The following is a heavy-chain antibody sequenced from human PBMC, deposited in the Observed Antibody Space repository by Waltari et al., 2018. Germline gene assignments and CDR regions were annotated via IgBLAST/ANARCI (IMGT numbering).Heavy chain of an antibody. CDR2: ISGPGLTT. D-gene: IGHD6-13*01. J-gene: IGHJ4*02. CDR3: AKVGGIAAAEFQFDF. Sequence: EVQLLESGGGLVQPGGSLRLSCAASGFTFISSAMCWVRQAPGKGPEGGARISGPGLTTFYADSVKGRFSISRENSKNRLYLQINGLRADDTAVYYCAKVGGIAAAEFQFDFWGRGTLVTVSS. V-gene: IGHV3-23*01. CDR1: GFTFISSA.